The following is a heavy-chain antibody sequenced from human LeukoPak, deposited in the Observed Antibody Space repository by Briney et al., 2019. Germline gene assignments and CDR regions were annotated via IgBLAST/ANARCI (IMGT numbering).Heavy chain of an antibody. CDR1: GFNFIIYG. CDR2: ISFDGSNK. J-gene: IGHJ4*02. CDR3: AKEVRHYYDSSGSIMGPGDY. D-gene: IGHD3-22*01. V-gene: IGHV3-30*18. Sequence: GGSLRLSCAASGFNFIIYGMHWVRQAPGKGLEWVAVISFDGSNKYYADSVKGQFTISRDNSKNTLYLQMNSLRAEDTAVYYCAKEVRHYYDSSGSIMGPGDYWGQGTLVTVSS.